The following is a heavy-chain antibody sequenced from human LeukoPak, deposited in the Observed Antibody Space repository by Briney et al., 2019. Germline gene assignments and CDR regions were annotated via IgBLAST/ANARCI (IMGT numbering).Heavy chain of an antibody. V-gene: IGHV3-20*04. Sequence: GGSLRLSCAASGFTFSSYGMSWVRQAPGKGLEWVSGINWNGGSTGCADSERGRFTISRDNAKNSLYLQMNSLRAEDTALYYCARDLTYYYGSGSYYFDYWGQGTLVTVSS. D-gene: IGHD3-10*01. CDR3: ARDLTYYYGSGSYYFDY. J-gene: IGHJ4*02. CDR1: GFTFSSYG. CDR2: INWNGGST.